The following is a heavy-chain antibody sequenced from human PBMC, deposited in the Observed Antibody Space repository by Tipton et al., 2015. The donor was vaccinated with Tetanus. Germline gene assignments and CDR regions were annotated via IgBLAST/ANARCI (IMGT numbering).Heavy chain of an antibody. CDR2: IYSGGST. Sequence: SLRLSCAASGFTVSSNYMSWVRQAPGKGLEWVSVIYSGGSTYYADSVKGRCTISRHNSKNTLYIHMNSLRAEDTAVYYCARGYYYGSGSYYNPPFFVSWGQGTLVSVSS. CDR3: ARGYYYGSGSYYNPPFFVS. J-gene: IGHJ4*02. D-gene: IGHD3-10*01. CDR1: GFTVSSNY. V-gene: IGHV3-53*01.